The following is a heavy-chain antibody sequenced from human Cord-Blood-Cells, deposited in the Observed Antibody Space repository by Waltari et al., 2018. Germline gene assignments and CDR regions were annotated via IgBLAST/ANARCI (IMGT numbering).Heavy chain of an antibody. V-gene: IGHV3-49*03. D-gene: IGHD3-9*01. J-gene: IGHJ6*03. CDR2: IRSKAYGGTT. CDR1: GFTFGDYA. Sequence: EVQLVESGGGLVQPGRSLRLSCTASGFTFGDYAMSWFRQAPGKGLEWVGFIRSKAYGGTTEYAASVKGRFTISREDSKSIAYLQMNSLKTEDTAVYYCTRDREADYDILTGYYYYYYYMDVWGKGTTVTVSS. CDR3: TRDREADYDILTGYYYYYYYMDV.